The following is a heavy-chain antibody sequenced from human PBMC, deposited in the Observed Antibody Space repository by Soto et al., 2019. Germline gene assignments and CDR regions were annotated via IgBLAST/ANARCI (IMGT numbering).Heavy chain of an antibody. CDR1: GFTFSTYA. J-gene: IGHJ4*02. V-gene: IGHV3-30-3*01. CDR3: ASLYRTYGLGSYHLDS. D-gene: IGHD3-10*01. CDR2: MSYDGSNK. Sequence: QVQLVESGGGVVQPGTSLRLSCAASGFTFSTYAMKWVRQAPGEGLEWVAIMSYDGSNKFYADSVKGRFTISRDNSKNTLFLQMNSLRVEDTAVYYCASLYRTYGLGSYHLDSWGQGTLVIVSS.